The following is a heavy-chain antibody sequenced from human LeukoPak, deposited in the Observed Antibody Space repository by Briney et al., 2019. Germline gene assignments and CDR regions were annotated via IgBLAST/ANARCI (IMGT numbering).Heavy chain of an antibody. V-gene: IGHV3-11*05. CDR1: GFTFSSYA. CDR3: ATGGGSGSNYYNGMDV. J-gene: IGHJ6*02. CDR2: ISSSGSDT. Sequence: GGSLRLSCVASGFTFSSYAMSWVRQAPGKGLEWLAYISSSGSDTNYADSVKGRVTISRDNAKNSLYLQMNSLRAEDTAVYYCATGGGSGSNYYNGMDVWGQGTTLTVSS. D-gene: IGHD3-10*01.